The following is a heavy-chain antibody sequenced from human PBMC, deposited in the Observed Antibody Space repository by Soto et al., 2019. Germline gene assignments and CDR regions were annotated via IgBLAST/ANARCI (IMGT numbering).Heavy chain of an antibody. J-gene: IGHJ5*01. Sequence: QVQLVQSGAEGKKPGASGKVSCKASGSLFTSYDINWLRQATGQRLEWMGGMNPNSGNAGSVQKYQGRVTMTRNTSIGTAYMELISLRYEDTAVYYCARSQSGCSFADSWGHGTRVYVSP. CDR3: ARSQSGCSFADS. V-gene: IGHV1-8*02. CDR2: MNPNSGNA. D-gene: IGHD5-18*01. CDR1: GSLFTSYD.